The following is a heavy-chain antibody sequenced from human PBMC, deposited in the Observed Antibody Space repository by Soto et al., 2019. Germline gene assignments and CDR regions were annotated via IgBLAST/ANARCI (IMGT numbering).Heavy chain of an antibody. CDR1: GGTFSSYA. CDR3: ARGPTNIYDFWSGYKFDP. CDR2: IIPIFGTA. Sequence: SVKVSCKASGGTFSSYAISWVRQAPGQGLEWMGGIIPIFGTANYAQKFQGRVTITADESTSTAYMELSSLRSEDTAVYYCARGPTNIYDFWSGYKFDPWGQGTLVTVSS. V-gene: IGHV1-69*13. D-gene: IGHD3-3*01. J-gene: IGHJ5*02.